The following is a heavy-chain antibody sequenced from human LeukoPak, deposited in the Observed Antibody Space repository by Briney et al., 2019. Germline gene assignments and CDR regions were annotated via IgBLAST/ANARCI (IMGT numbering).Heavy chain of an antibody. J-gene: IGHJ4*02. CDR3: ATGLVGATGAFDY. Sequence: ASVKVSCKVSGYIFTELSMHWVRQAPGKGLEWMGGFDPEDGETIYAQKFQGRVTMTEDTSTDTAYMELSSLRSEDTAVYYCATGLVGATGAFDYWGQGTLVTVSS. D-gene: IGHD1-26*01. CDR2: FDPEDGET. V-gene: IGHV1-24*01. CDR1: GYIFTELS.